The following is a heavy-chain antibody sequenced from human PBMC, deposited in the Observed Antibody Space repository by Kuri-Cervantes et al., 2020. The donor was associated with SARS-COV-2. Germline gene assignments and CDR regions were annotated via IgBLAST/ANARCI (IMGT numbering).Heavy chain of an antibody. V-gene: IGHV4-34*01. Sequence: SQTLSLTCAVYGGSFSGYYWSWIRQPPGKGLEWSGEINHSGSTNYNPSLKSRVTISVDTTKHQFTLKLSSVTAADTAVYYCARPGGFLDVWGKGTTVTVSS. CDR3: ARPGGFLDV. CDR2: INHSGST. CDR1: GGSFSGYY. J-gene: IGHJ6*04. D-gene: IGHD4-23*01.